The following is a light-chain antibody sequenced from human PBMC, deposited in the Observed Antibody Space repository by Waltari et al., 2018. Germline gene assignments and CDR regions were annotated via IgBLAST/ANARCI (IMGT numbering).Light chain of an antibody. V-gene: IGKV3-20*01. Sequence: EIVLTQSPGTLSWSPGERATLSCRASQSVSSSYLAWYQQKPGQAPWLLTYGASSRATGLPDRFSGSGSRTDFTLSISRLQPEDFAVYYCQQYGNSPYTFGQGTKLEI. CDR2: GAS. CDR3: QQYGNSPYT. CDR1: QSVSSSY. J-gene: IGKJ2*01.